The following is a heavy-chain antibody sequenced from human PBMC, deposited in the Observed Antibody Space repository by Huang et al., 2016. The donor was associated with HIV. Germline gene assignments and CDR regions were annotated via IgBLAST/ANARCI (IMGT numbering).Heavy chain of an antibody. CDR3: ARAVDGFNSKGFYMDV. V-gene: IGHV3-30*02. CDR1: GFIFDNFG. J-gene: IGHJ6*03. Sequence: QVQLVESGGGVVQPGGSLRLSCGASGFIFDNFGMHWVRQAAGKGLEWVAFLRSDGSNEYNGESVKGRFSISRDNFENMVYLQMNSLGDGDTAIYYCARAVDGFNSKGFYMDVWGKGTAVIVSS. D-gene: IGHD5-12*01. CDR2: LRSDGSNE.